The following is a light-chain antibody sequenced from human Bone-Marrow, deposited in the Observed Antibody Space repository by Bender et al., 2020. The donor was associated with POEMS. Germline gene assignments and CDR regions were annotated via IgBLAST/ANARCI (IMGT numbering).Light chain of an antibody. Sequence: QSALTQPASVSGSPGQSITISCTGTSSDVGTYNVVSWYQHHPGKAPKLMIYEVTKRPSGISDRFSGSKSGNTASLTISGLQAEDEAHYYCCSYAFPTAGVFGGGTKLTVL. V-gene: IGLV2-23*02. CDR1: SSDVGTYNV. CDR3: CSYAFPTAGV. CDR2: EVT. J-gene: IGLJ3*02.